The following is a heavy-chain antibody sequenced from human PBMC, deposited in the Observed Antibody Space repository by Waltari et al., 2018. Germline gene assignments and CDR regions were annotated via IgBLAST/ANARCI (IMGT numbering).Heavy chain of an antibody. CDR3: ARTVADTR. D-gene: IGHD6-19*01. J-gene: IGHJ4*02. CDR1: GFTFRSYR. V-gene: IGHV3-21*01. CDR2: ISSSSSYI. Sequence: EVQLGESGGGLVKPGGSLRLSCAASGFTFRSYRLNWVRQAPGKGLEWGSSISSSSSYIYYADSVKGRFTISRDNAKNSLYLQMNSLRAEDTAVYYCARTVADTRWGQGTLVTVSS.